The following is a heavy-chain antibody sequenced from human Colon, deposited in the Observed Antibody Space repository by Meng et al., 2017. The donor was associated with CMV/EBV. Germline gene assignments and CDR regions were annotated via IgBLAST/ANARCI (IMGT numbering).Heavy chain of an antibody. CDR3: ARGEGYYDR. V-gene: IGHV1-18*01. CDR1: GYTFTIYG. Sequence: QVQLMQSGAEVKKPGASVKVSCKASGYTFTIYGITWVRQAPGQGLEWLGWISAYNGNTNYAERFEGRVTMTTDTDTSTVFMELRSLTSDDTAEYYCARGEGYYDRWGQGTLVTVSS. CDR2: ISAYNGNT. D-gene: IGHD5-24*01. J-gene: IGHJ5*02.